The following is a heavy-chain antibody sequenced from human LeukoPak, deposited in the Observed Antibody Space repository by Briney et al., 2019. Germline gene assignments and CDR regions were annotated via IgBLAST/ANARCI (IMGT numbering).Heavy chain of an antibody. Sequence: GGSLRLSCAASGFTFSSYGMHWVRQAPGKGLEWVAFIRYDGSNKYYADSVKGRFTISRDNSKNTLYLQMNSLRAEDTAVYYCARDEGYSSSAGKRRAPAQDYWGQGTLVTVSS. CDR1: GFTFSSYG. V-gene: IGHV3-30*02. CDR3: ARDEGYSSSAGKRRAPAQDY. D-gene: IGHD6-6*01. J-gene: IGHJ4*02. CDR2: IRYDGSNK.